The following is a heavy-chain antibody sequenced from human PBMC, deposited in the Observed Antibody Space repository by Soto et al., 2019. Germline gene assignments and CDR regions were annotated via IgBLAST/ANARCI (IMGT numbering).Heavy chain of an antibody. D-gene: IGHD4-17*01. J-gene: IGHJ3*02. Sequence: EVQLLQTGGGLVQPGGSLSLSCAASGFFFSTYAMNWVRQAPGKGLEWVSAISSSGDSAYYAESVRGRFTISRDNSINTLYLQMRSLRPDDTAVYYCAHPRGYGVFDAVDIWGQGTMVTVSS. CDR1: GFFFSTYA. CDR2: ISSSGDSA. V-gene: IGHV3-23*01. CDR3: AHPRGYGVFDAVDI.